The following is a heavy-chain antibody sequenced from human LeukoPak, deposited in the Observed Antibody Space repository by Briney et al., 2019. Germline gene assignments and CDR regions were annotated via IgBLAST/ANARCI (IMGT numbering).Heavy chain of an antibody. CDR2: IIPIFGTG. Sequence: SVKVSCKASVRTFRSYAISWVRPAPGQGREWMGGIIPIFGTGDYAQKFQGRVTITTNESTSTAYMELSSLRSESTAVYYCAVPEDRDSSRHPFDYWGQGTLVTVSS. CDR3: AVPEDRDSSRHPFDY. J-gene: IGHJ4*02. D-gene: IGHD3-22*01. V-gene: IGHV1-69*05. CDR1: VRTFRSYA.